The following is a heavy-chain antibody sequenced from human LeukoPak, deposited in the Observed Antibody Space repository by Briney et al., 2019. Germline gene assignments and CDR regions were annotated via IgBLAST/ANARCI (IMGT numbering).Heavy chain of an antibody. CDR2: INHSGST. Sequence: PSETLSLTCAVYGGSFSGYYWSWIRQPPGKGLEWIGEINHSGSTNYNPSLKSRVTISVDTSKNQFSLKLSSVTAADTAVYYCARAPFRGVPLVGVRGQGTTVTVSS. J-gene: IGHJ6*02. CDR3: ARAPFRGVPLVGV. D-gene: IGHD3-10*01. CDR1: GGSFSGYY. V-gene: IGHV4-34*01.